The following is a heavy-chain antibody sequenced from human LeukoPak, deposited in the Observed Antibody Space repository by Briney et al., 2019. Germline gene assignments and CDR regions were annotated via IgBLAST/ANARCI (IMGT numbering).Heavy chain of an antibody. CDR1: GDTVSSNTAA. J-gene: IGHJ4*02. CDR2: TYCRSTWLN. Sequence: SQTLSLTCAISGDTVSSNTAAWNWLRLSPSRGLEWLGSTYCRSTWLNDYAPSVRGRITVSLDTPKNQFSLQLNSVTPEDTAVYYCARDRLGMGYWGQGTPVTVSS. D-gene: IGHD7-27*01. V-gene: IGHV6-1*01. CDR3: ARDRLGMGY.